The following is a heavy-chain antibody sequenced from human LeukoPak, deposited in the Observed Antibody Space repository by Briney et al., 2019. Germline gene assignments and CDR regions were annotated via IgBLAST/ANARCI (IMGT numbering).Heavy chain of an antibody. D-gene: IGHD6-19*01. CDR1: GFTFSDYY. J-gene: IGHJ3*02. CDR2: IKEDGSEK. V-gene: IGHV3-7*03. Sequence: PGGSLRLSCAASGFTFSDYYMSWVRQAPGKGLEWVANIKEDGSEKYYVDSVKGRFTISRDNSKNTLYLQMNSLRAEDTAVYYCARDHEAGPDAFDIWGQGTMVTVSS. CDR3: ARDHEAGPDAFDI.